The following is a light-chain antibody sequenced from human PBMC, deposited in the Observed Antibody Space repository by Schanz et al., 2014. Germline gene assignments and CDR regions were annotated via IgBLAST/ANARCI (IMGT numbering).Light chain of an antibody. V-gene: IGKV1-9*01. CDR1: QGISSY. J-gene: IGKJ3*01. Sequence: IQLTQSPSSLSASVGDRVTITCRASQGISSYLAWYQQKPGKAPKLLIYAASTLQSGVPSRFSGSGSGTQFTLTISSLQPDDFATYYCQQFYSSVTFGPGTKVDV. CDR2: AAS. CDR3: QQFYSSVT.